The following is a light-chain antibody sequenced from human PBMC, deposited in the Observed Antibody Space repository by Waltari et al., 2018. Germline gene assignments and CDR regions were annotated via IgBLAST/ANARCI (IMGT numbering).Light chain of an antibody. CDR2: DTS. J-gene: IGKJ4*01. V-gene: IGKV3-11*01. Sequence: DTVLTQSPATLSLSPGERATLSCRASQSVRNFLAWYQQKPGQAPRLLIYDTSNRATGIPARFSGSGCGTDFTLTISSLEPEDFAVYYCQQRSNWPLTFGGGTKVEIK. CDR3: QQRSNWPLT. CDR1: QSVRNF.